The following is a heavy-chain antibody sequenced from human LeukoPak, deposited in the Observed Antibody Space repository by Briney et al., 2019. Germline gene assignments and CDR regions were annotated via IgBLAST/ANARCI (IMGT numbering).Heavy chain of an antibody. Sequence: GGSLRLSCAASGFIFSNYSMNWVRQAPGKGPEWVSYISSSGSTTSYADSVKGRFTISRDNAKNSLFLLMNSLRDEDTAVYFCARYFASWGQGTLVTVSS. J-gene: IGHJ4*02. CDR3: ARYFAS. V-gene: IGHV3-48*02. CDR2: ISSSGSTT. CDR1: GFIFSNYS.